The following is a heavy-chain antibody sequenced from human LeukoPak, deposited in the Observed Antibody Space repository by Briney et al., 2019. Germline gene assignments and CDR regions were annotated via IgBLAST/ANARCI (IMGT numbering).Heavy chain of an antibody. V-gene: IGHV4-59*01. CDR1: GDSISSSY. CDR2: IYYSGST. J-gene: IGHJ3*02. CDR3: ARDPYDILTGQGACDI. D-gene: IGHD3-9*01. Sequence: SESLSLTCTVSGDSISSSYWSWIRQPPGKGLEWIGYIYYSGSTNYNPSLKSRVSISVDTSKNQVSRNLNSVTAADTAVYYCARDPYDILTGQGACDIWGQGTMVTGSS.